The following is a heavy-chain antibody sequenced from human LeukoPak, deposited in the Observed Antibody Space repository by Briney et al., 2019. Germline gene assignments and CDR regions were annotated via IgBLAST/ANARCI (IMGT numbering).Heavy chain of an antibody. CDR3: ARSYDH. CDR1: GFTFSSYW. CDR2: ITTDGSVT. J-gene: IGHJ4*02. V-gene: IGHV3-74*01. Sequence: GGSLRLSCAASGFTFSSYWMHWVRQAPGKGLVWVSRITTDGSVTHYADSVKGRFTISRDNAKNTLYLQMNSLGAEDAAVYYCARSYDHWGQGTLVTVSS. D-gene: IGHD3-10*01.